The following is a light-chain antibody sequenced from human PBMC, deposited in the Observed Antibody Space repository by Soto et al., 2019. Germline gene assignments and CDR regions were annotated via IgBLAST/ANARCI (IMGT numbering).Light chain of an antibody. CDR3: SSFTTSHTYV. Sequence: QSVLTQPHSVSGSPGQSVTISCTGTSVDVGAYDFVSWYQQHPGKAPKLLIYVVSGRPSGVPYRFSGSKSGNAASLTISGLQAEDEADYYCSSFTTSHTYVFGTGTKLTVL. V-gene: IGLV2-11*01. CDR1: SVDVGAYDF. CDR2: VVS. J-gene: IGLJ1*01.